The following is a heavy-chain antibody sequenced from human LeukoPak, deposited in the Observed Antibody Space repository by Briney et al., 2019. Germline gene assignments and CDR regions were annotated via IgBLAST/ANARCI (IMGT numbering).Heavy chain of an antibody. CDR3: ARDIGRDTITTEIEY. V-gene: IGHV3-30-3*01. CDR1: GFTFTTYA. D-gene: IGHD4-11*01. Sequence: GGSLRLSCATSGFTFTTYAMQWVRQAPGKGLEWVAVISSDGNRKNYADSVKGRFTISKDSSKNTLYLQMNTLRAEDTALYYCARDIGRDTITTEIEYWGQGTLVTVSS. J-gene: IGHJ4*02. CDR2: ISSDGNRK.